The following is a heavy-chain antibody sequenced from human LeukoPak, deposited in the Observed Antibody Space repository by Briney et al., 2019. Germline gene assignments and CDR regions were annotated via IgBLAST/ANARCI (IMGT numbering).Heavy chain of an antibody. V-gene: IGHV1-24*01. CDR1: GYTLTELS. J-gene: IGHJ4*02. Sequence: GASVKVSCKVSGYTLTELSMHWVRQAPGKGLEWMGGFDPEDGETIYAQKFQGRVTITADKSTSTAYMELSSLRSEDTAVYYCARGRDSSGWLLQFDYWGQGTLVTVSS. CDR3: ARGRDSSGWLLQFDY. CDR2: FDPEDGET. D-gene: IGHD6-19*01.